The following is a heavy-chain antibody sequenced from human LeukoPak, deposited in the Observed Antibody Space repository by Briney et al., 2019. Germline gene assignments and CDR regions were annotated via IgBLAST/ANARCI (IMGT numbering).Heavy chain of an antibody. V-gene: IGHV3-48*04. Sequence: AGGSLRLSCAASGFTFSSYSMNWVRQAPGKGLEWVSGISWNSGSIGYADSVKGRFTISRDNAKNSLYLHMDSLRAEDTAVYYCARGAYSSGWAYFDHWGQGTLVTVSS. CDR2: ISWNSGSI. CDR1: GFTFSSYS. CDR3: ARGAYSSGWAYFDH. D-gene: IGHD6-19*01. J-gene: IGHJ4*02.